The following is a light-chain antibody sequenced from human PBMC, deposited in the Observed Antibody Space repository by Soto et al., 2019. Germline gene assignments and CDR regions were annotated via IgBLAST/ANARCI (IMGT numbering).Light chain of an antibody. CDR1: QSVSSN. J-gene: IGKJ1*01. CDR3: QQYGSSPLT. Sequence: NVLTQSPGTLSLSTGERATLSCRASQSVSSNLAWYQQKPGQAPRLLIYGASSRATGIPDRFSGSGSGTDFTLTISRLEPEDFAVYYCQQYGSSPLTFGQGTKVDI. CDR2: GAS. V-gene: IGKV3-20*01.